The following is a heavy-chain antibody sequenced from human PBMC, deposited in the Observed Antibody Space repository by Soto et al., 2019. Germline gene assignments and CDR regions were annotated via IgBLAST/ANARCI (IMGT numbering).Heavy chain of an antibody. Sequence: GGSLRLSCAASGFSFSTYSMHWVRQAPGKGLEWVAVISYDGSNKYYADFVKGRFTISRDNSKNTLYVQLGSLRAEDTAVYYCAKSFYDKSGYYGLLDYWGQGTLVTVPQ. CDR1: GFSFSTYS. CDR3: AKSFYDKSGYYGLLDY. V-gene: IGHV3-30*18. CDR2: ISYDGSNK. D-gene: IGHD3-22*01. J-gene: IGHJ4*02.